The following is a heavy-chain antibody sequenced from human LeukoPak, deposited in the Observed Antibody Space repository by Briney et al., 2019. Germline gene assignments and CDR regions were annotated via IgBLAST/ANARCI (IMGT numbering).Heavy chain of an antibody. V-gene: IGHV3-43*02. CDR1: GFTFGDHV. J-gene: IGHJ4*02. D-gene: IGHD3-10*01. CDR2: INGDGTGA. CDR3: AKGQRSGTYYNAFDY. Sequence: GESLRLSCAASGFTFGDHVMYWVRQAPGRGLEWVSLINGDGTGAKYADSVRGRVTISRDSSKNSLYLQMNSLRTEDTALYYCAKGQRSGTYYNAFDYLGQGTLVTVSS.